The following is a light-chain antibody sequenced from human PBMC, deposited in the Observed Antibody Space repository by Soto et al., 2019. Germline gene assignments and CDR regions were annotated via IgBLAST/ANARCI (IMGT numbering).Light chain of an antibody. Sequence: QSVLTQPPSASGSRGQSVTISCTGTSSDVGGYNYVSWYQQHLGKAPKLMIYEVSKRPSGVPDRFSGSKSGNTASLTVSGLQAEDEADYYCSSYAGSNNPYVFGTGTKVTV. V-gene: IGLV2-8*01. J-gene: IGLJ1*01. CDR3: SSYAGSNNPYV. CDR2: EVS. CDR1: SSDVGGYNY.